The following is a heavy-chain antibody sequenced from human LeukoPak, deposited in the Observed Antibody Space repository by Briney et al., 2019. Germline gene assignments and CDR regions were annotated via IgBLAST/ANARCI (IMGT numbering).Heavy chain of an antibody. CDR1: GGSISSYY. Sequence: SETLSLTCTVSGGSISSYYWSWIRQPPGKGLEWIGYIYYSGSTNYNPSLKSRVTISVDTSKNQFSLKLSSVTAADTAVYYCASVYDILTGHYLDYWGQGTLVTVSS. CDR2: IYYSGST. D-gene: IGHD3-9*01. J-gene: IGHJ4*02. V-gene: IGHV4-59*01. CDR3: ASVYDILTGHYLDY.